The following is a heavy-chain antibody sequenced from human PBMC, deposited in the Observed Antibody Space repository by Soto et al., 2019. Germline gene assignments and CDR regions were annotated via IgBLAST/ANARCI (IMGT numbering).Heavy chain of an antibody. V-gene: IGHV5-51*01. J-gene: IGHJ6*02. CDR3: ARINEDGKEWLLFTAPYGMDV. CDR1: GYSFTSYW. D-gene: IGHD3-3*01. Sequence: GESLKISCKGSGYSFTSYWIGWVRQMPGKGLEWMGIIYPGDSDTRYSPSFQGQVTISADKSISTAYLQWSSLKASDTAMYYCARINEDGKEWLLFTAPYGMDVWGQGTTVTVSS. CDR2: IYPGDSDT.